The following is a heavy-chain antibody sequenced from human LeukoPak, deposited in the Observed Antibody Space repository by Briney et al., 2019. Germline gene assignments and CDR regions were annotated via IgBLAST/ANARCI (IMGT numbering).Heavy chain of an antibody. Sequence: SETLSLTCTVSAYSISSGYYWSWIRQPPGKGLEWIGYIYYSGSTNYNPSLKSRVTISVDTSKNQFSLKLSSVTAADTAVYYCARNDFWSGLEYFQHWGQGTLVTVSS. CDR1: AYSISSGYY. D-gene: IGHD3-3*01. CDR2: IYYSGST. V-gene: IGHV4-61*01. CDR3: ARNDFWSGLEYFQH. J-gene: IGHJ1*01.